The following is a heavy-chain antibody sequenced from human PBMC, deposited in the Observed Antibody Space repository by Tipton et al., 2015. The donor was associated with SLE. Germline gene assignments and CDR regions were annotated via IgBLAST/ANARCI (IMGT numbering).Heavy chain of an antibody. D-gene: IGHD6-13*01. J-gene: IGHJ4*02. CDR1: GGSISSYY. CDR3: ARGRTYSSSWYYGLDY. V-gene: IGHV4-59*12. Sequence: GLVKPSETLSLTCTVSGGSISSYYWSWIRQPPGKGLEWIGYIYYSGSTNYNPSLKSRVTISVDTSKNQFSLKLSSVTAADTAVYYCARGRTYSSSWYYGLDYWGQGTLVTVSS. CDR2: IYYSGST.